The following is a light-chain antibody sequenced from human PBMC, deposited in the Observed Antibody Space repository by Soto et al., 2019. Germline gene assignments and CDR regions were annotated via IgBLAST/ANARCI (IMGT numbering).Light chain of an antibody. CDR3: AAWDDSLNGYV. CDR1: SSNIGTNA. Sequence: QSVLTQPPSASGTTGQRVTISCSGGSSNIGTNAVNWYQQLPGTAPNLLIYNNNQRPSGVPDRFSASKSGTSASLAISGLQSEDEADYYCAAWDDSLNGYVFGTGTKLTVL. V-gene: IGLV1-44*01. CDR2: NNN. J-gene: IGLJ1*01.